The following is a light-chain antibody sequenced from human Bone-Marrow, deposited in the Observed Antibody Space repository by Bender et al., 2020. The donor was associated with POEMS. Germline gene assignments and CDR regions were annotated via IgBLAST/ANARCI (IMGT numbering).Light chain of an antibody. CDR2: QDT. V-gene: IGLV3-1*01. CDR1: DLGVKY. J-gene: IGLJ2*01. Sequence: SYEVTQPPSVSVSPGQTASITCSGDDLGVKYVAWYQQKPGQSPVLVIYQDTNRPSGIPARFSGSNSGNTATLTISGTQAMDEADYYCQAWDTYSVIFGGGTKLTVL. CDR3: QAWDTYSVI.